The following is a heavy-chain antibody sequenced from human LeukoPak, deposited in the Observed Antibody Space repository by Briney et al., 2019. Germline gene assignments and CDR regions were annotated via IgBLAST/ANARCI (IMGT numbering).Heavy chain of an antibody. CDR3: AKPYDYSNYGHYGMDV. V-gene: IGHV1-8*01. CDR2: MNPNSGNT. CDR1: GYTFTSYD. Sequence: ASVKVSCKASGYTFTSYDINWVRQATGQGLEWMGWMNPNSGNTGYAQKFQGRVTMTRNTSISTAYMELSSLRSEDTAVYYCAKPYDYSNYGHYGMDVWGQGTTVTVSS. D-gene: IGHD4-11*01. J-gene: IGHJ6*02.